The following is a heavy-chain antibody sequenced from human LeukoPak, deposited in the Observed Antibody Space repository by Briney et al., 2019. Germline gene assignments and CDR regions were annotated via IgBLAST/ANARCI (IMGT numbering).Heavy chain of an antibody. V-gene: IGHV1-2*02. D-gene: IGHD5-18*01. CDR1: GYTFTGYY. Sequence: GASVKVSCKASGYTFTGYYMHWVRQAPGQGLEWMGWINPNSGGTNYAQKFQGRVTVTRDTSISTAYMQLSRLRSDDTAVYYCATGRGYSYGFDYWGQGTLVTVSS. J-gene: IGHJ4*02. CDR3: ATGRGYSYGFDY. CDR2: INPNSGGT.